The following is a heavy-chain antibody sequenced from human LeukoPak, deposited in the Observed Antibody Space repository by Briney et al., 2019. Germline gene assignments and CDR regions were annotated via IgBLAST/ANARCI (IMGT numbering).Heavy chain of an antibody. CDR3: ARSIGLTGGGVDV. V-gene: IGHV3-11*01. CDR2: ITNGGSTI. CDR1: AFTFSDYN. D-gene: IGHD3-9*01. Sequence: GGSLRLSCAASAFTFSDYNMNWVRQAPGKGLEWVSYITNGGSTIHHADSVKGRFTISRDNAKKTLYLQMNSLRAEDTAVYYCARSIGLTGGGVDVWSQGTTVTVSS. J-gene: IGHJ6*02.